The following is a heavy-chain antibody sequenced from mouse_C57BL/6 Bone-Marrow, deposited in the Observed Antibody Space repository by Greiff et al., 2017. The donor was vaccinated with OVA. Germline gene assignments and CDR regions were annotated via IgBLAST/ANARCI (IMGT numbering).Heavy chain of an antibody. Sequence: DVQLQESGAELVRPGASVKLSCTASGFNITDDYMHWVKQRPEQGLEWIGWIDPENGDTEYASKFQGKATITADTSSNTPYLQLSGLTSEDTDVYYCTAYYNFDYWGQGTTLTVSS. D-gene: IGHD6-5*01. CDR2: IDPENGDT. CDR1: GFNITDDY. J-gene: IGHJ2*01. CDR3: TAYYNFDY. V-gene: IGHV14-4*01.